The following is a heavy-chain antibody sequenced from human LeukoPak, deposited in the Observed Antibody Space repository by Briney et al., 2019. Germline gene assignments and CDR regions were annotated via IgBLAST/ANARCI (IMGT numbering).Heavy chain of an antibody. CDR3: ARHEGGGFWSGYYY. Sequence: ASETLSLTCTVSGGSISSGSYYWSWIRQPAGKGLEWIGRIYTNGHTNYDPSLKSRVTISADTSKNQFSLNLSSVTAADTAVYYCARHEGGGFWSGYYYWGQGTLVTVSS. J-gene: IGHJ4*02. CDR1: GGSISSGSYY. V-gene: IGHV4-61*02. CDR2: IYTNGHT. D-gene: IGHD3-3*01.